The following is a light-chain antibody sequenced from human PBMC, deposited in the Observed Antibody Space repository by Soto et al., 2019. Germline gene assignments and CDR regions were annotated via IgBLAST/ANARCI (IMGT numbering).Light chain of an antibody. CDR3: QQCNNWPLT. Sequence: EIVMTQSPDTLSVSPGERVILSCRASQSVSSNLVWYQQKPGQAPRLLIYGASTRATGIPVRFSGSGSGTEFTLTISSLQSEDFAVYYCQQCNNWPLTFGQGTEVEIK. CDR1: QSVSSN. J-gene: IGKJ1*01. CDR2: GAS. V-gene: IGKV3-15*01.